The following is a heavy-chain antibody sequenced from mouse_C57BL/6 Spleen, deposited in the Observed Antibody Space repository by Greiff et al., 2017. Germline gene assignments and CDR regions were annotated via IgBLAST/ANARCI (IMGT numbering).Heavy chain of an antibody. Sequence: QVQLKESGAELVRPGTSVKVSCKASGYAFTNYLIEWVKQRPGQGLEWIGVINPGSGGTNYNEKFKGKATLTADKSSSTAYMQLSSLTSEDSAVYFCARSGDGYYEGFAYWGQGTLVTVSA. CDR1: GYAFTNYL. CDR3: ARSGDGYYEGFAY. D-gene: IGHD2-3*01. CDR2: INPGSGGT. V-gene: IGHV1-54*01. J-gene: IGHJ3*01.